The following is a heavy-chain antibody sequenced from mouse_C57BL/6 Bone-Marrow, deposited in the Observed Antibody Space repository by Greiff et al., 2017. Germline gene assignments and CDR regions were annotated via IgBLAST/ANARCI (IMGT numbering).Heavy chain of an antibody. CDR1: GYTFTSYW. CDR3: ASRGWLLLYYFDY. V-gene: IGHV1-64*01. J-gene: IGHJ2*01. Sequence: VQLKESGAELVKPGASVKLSCKASGYTFTSYWMHWVKQRPGQGLEWIGMIHPNSGSTNYNEKFKSKATLTVDKSSSTAYMQLSSLTSEDSAVYYCASRGWLLLYYFDYWGQGTTLTVSS. CDR2: IHPNSGST. D-gene: IGHD2-3*01.